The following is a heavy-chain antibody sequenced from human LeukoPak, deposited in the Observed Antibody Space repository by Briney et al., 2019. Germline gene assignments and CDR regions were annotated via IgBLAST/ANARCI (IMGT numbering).Heavy chain of an antibody. CDR3: ARQDGISYLRAFDI. Sequence: GASVTVSCTASGYTFTTYGFNWVRQVPAQGHERMGWISGYNGYTNYAQTLQGRVTMTTDTSSSTAYMELSSLQSDDTALYYCARQDGISYLRAFDIWGRGTMVTVSS. V-gene: IGHV1-18*01. CDR2: ISGYNGYT. D-gene: IGHD3-16*02. CDR1: GYTFTTYG. J-gene: IGHJ3*02.